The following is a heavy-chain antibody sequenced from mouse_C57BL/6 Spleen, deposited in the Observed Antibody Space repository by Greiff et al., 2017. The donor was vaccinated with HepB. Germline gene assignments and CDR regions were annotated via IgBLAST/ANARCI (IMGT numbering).Heavy chain of an antibody. J-gene: IGHJ2*01. CDR2: IDPSDSET. V-gene: IGHV1-52*01. D-gene: IGHD1-1*01. CDR3: ARVEGYYYGSSHYVDY. CDR1: GYTFTSYW. Sequence: VQLQQSGAELVRPGSSVKLSCKASGYTFTSYWMHWVKQRPIQGPDRIGNIDPSDSETHYNQKFKDKDTLTVDKYSSTAYMQLSSLTSEDSAVYDCARVEGYYYGSSHYVDYWGQGTTLTVSS.